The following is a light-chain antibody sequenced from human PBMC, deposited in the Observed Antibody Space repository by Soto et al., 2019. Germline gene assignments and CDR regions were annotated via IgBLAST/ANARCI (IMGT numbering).Light chain of an antibody. CDR3: MQALQNPRT. J-gene: IGKJ2*01. V-gene: IGKV2-28*01. CDR1: QSLLHINGIKY. Sequence: VMTQSPLSLPVTPGEPASISCKSPQSLLHINGIKYLDWYLQKPGRSPQLLIYSGSNRASGVPDRFVGSGSGTDFTLTITRVEPEDVGVYYCMQALQNPRTFGPGTKLEFK. CDR2: SGS.